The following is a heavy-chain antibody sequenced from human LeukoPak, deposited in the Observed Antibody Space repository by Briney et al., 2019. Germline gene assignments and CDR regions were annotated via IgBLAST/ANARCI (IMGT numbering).Heavy chain of an antibody. V-gene: IGHV3-9*01. D-gene: IGHD4-17*01. CDR1: GFTVDDYA. CDR2: ISWNSGSI. J-gene: IGHJ4*02. CDR3: AKDDAYTVTSYYFDY. Sequence: GRSLRLSCAASGFTVDDYAMHWVRQAPGKGLEWVSGISWNSGSIGYADSVKGRFTISRDNAKNSLYLQMNTLRAEDTALYYCAKDDAYTVTSYYFDYWGQGTLVTVSS.